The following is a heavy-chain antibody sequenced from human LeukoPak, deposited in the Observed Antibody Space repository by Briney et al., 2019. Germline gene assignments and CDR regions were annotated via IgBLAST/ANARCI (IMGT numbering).Heavy chain of an antibody. Sequence: GGSLRLSCAASGFTFSSYGMHWVRQAPGKGLXXXXXISYDGSNKYYADSVKGRFTISRDNSKNTLYLQMNSLRAEDTAVYYCANGEDVVVPAATSGYWGQGTLVTVSS. CDR3: ANGEDVVVPAATSGY. V-gene: IGHV3-30*18. CDR1: GFTFSSYG. D-gene: IGHD2-2*01. J-gene: IGHJ4*02. CDR2: ISYDGSNK.